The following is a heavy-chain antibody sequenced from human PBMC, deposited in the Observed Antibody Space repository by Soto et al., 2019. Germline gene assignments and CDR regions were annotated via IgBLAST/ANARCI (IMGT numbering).Heavy chain of an antibody. D-gene: IGHD2-8*01. J-gene: IGHJ5*02. CDR3: ATHGNPNCITGVCYTSNWFDP. Sequence: EVQLLESGGGLVQPGGSLRLSCAASGFTFSSYAMSWIRQAPGKGLEWVSGISGSGGSTYYADSVRGRFTISRDNSKNTLYLQMNSLRAEDTAVYYCATHGNPNCITGVCYTSNWFDPWGQGTLLTVPS. CDR2: ISGSGGST. CDR1: GFTFSSYA. V-gene: IGHV3-23*01.